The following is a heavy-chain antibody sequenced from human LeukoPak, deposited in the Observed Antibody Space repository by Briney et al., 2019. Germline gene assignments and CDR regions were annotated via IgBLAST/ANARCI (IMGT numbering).Heavy chain of an antibody. CDR1: GFTFSDYA. D-gene: IGHD5-24*01. CDR3: AAADRWLQSRVDY. J-gene: IGHJ4*02. V-gene: IGHV3-30-3*01. Sequence: GRSLRLSCAASGFTFSDYAMHWVRQAPGKGLEWVAVISYDGSNKYYADSVKGRFTISRDNSKDTLYLQVNSLRAEDTAVNYCAAADRWLQSRVDYWGRGTLVTVSS. CDR2: ISYDGSNK.